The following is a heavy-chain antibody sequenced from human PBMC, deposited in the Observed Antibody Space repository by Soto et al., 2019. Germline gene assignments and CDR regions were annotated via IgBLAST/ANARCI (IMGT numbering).Heavy chain of an antibody. J-gene: IGHJ4*02. CDR2: IIPLFDAT. D-gene: IGHD6-19*01. CDR3: ARDRSSSWYNGTFDLDS. Sequence: QVQLVQSGAEVRKPGSSVKVSCKASGGTFTTYDISWVRQAPGQGLEWMGGIIPLFDATKYAQKFQGRVTITADKSTGTAYMELSSLRPEDTAMYYCARDRSSSWYNGTFDLDSWGQGTLVTVSS. CDR1: GGTFTTYD. V-gene: IGHV1-69*06.